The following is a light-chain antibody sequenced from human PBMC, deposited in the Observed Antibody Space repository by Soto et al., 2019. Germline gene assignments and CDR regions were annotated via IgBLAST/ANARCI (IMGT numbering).Light chain of an antibody. Sequence: IQLTQPPSSLSASVGDSITITCRASQGITSYLAWYKQKPGKAPNLLIYGASTLQSGVPSRVSGGGSGTDFTLTIDSLATEDFATYYCQQSRSYPSTFGGGTKV. CDR2: GAS. J-gene: IGKJ4*01. CDR3: QQSRSYPST. CDR1: QGITSY. V-gene: IGKV1-9*01.